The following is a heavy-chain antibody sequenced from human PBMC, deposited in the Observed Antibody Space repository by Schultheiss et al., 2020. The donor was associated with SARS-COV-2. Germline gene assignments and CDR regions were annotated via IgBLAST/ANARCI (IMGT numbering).Heavy chain of an antibody. D-gene: IGHD1/OR15-1a*01. V-gene: IGHV3-30*03. CDR1: GFTVSSNY. CDR2: ISYDGSNK. Sequence: GGSLRLSCAASGFTVSSNYMSWVRQAPGKGLEWVAVISYDGSNKYYADSVKGRFTISRDNSKNTLYLQMNSLRAEDTAVYYCARDMNRLFDYWGQGTLVTVSS. CDR3: ARDMNRLFDY. J-gene: IGHJ4*02.